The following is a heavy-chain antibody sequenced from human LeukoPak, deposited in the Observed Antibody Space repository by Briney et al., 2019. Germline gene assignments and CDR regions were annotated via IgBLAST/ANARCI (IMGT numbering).Heavy chain of an antibody. V-gene: IGHV4-59*01. J-gene: IGHJ3*02. CDR3: ARSRSGYSYDHAAFEI. D-gene: IGHD5-18*01. Sequence: SETLSLTCTVPGDSISTYYWSWIRQPPGKGLEWIAYIDYRGSTTYNPSLRSRVTISVDTSRNQFSLKLYSVTAADTAVYYCARSRSGYSYDHAAFEIWGQGTMVTVSS. CDR1: GDSISTYY. CDR2: IDYRGST.